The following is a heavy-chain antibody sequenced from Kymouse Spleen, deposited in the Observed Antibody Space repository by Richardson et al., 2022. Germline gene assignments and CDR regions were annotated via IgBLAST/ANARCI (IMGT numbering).Heavy chain of an antibody. CDR2: IKSKTDGGTT. J-gene: IGHJ6*02. CDR3: TTGGSGWYGTYYYGMDV. D-gene: IGHD6-19*01. Sequence: EVQLVESGGGLVKPGGSLRLSCAASGFTFSNAWMSWVRQAPGKGLEWVGRIKSKTDGGTTDYAAPVKGRFTISRDDSKNTLYLQMNSLKTEDTAVYYCTTGGSGWYGTYYYGMDVWGQGTTVTVSS. V-gene: IGHV3-15*01. CDR1: GFTFSNAW.